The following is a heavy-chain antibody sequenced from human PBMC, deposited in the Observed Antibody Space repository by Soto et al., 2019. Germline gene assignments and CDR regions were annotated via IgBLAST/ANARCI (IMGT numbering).Heavy chain of an antibody. V-gene: IGHV3-23*01. J-gene: IGHJ4*02. Sequence: EVQLLESGGALVQPGGFLRLSCAASGFTFNSYVMTWVRQAPGEGLEWVSSISRSGRGSAYYADSVKGRFTISRDNSENTLFLQMNNLRDDDPALYYCARGRYLDSSDYWVANLPFDHWGLGTLVTVSS. CDR2: ISRSGRGSA. CDR3: ARGRYLDSSDYWVANLPFDH. D-gene: IGHD3-22*01. CDR1: GFTFNSYV.